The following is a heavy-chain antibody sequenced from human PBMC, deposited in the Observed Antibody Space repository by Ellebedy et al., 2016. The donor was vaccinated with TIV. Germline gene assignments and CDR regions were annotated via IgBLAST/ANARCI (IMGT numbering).Heavy chain of an antibody. Sequence: SVKVSCXASGGTFSSYAISWVRQAPGQGLEWMGGIIPIFGTANYAQKFQGRVTITADESTSTAYMELSSLRSEDTAVYYCARAGDIVVVPAAPGGAFDIWGQGTMVTVSS. V-gene: IGHV1-69*13. CDR1: GGTFSSYA. J-gene: IGHJ3*02. CDR3: ARAGDIVVVPAAPGGAFDI. CDR2: IIPIFGTA. D-gene: IGHD2-2*01.